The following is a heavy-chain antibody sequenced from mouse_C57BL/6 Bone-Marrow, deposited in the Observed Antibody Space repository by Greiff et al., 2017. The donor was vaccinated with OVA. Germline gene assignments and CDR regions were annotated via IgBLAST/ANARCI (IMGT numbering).Heavy chain of an antibody. V-gene: IGHV14-2*01. CDR3: ALYGYDGSPLDY. D-gene: IGHD2-2*01. CDR2: IDPEDGET. J-gene: IGHJ2*01. CDR1: GFNIKDYY. Sequence: EVKLVESGAELVKPGASVKLSCTASGFNIKDYYMHWVKQRTEQGLEWIGRIDPEDGETKYAPKFQGKATITADTSSNTAYLQRSSLTSEVTAVYYCALYGYDGSPLDYWGQGTTLTVSS.